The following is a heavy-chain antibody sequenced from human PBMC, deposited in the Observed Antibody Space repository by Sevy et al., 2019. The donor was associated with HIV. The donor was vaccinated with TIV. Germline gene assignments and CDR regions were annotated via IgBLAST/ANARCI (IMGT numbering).Heavy chain of an antibody. J-gene: IGHJ4*02. CDR3: AKDRSTEIVVVPAAVDY. V-gene: IGHV3-23*01. CDR2: ISGSGGST. Sequence: GGSLRLSCAASGFTFSSYAMSWVRQAPGKGLEWVSAISGSGGSTYYADSVKGRFTISRDNSKNTLYLQMNSLRAEDTAVYYCAKDRSTEIVVVPAAVDYWGQGTLFTVSS. CDR1: GFTFSSYA. D-gene: IGHD2-2*01.